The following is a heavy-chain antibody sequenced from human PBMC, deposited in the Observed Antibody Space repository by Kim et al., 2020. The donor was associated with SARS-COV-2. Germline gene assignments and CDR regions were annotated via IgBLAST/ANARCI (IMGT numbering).Heavy chain of an antibody. V-gene: IGHV3-33*01. CDR1: GFTFSSYG. Sequence: GGSLRLSCAASGFTFSSYGMHWVRQAPGKGLEWVAVIWYDGSNKYYADSVKGRFTISRDNSKNTLYLQMNSLRAEDTAVYYCARAPYNWNLFDYWGQGTLVTVSS. D-gene: IGHD1-20*01. CDR3: ARAPYNWNLFDY. CDR2: IWYDGSNK. J-gene: IGHJ4*02.